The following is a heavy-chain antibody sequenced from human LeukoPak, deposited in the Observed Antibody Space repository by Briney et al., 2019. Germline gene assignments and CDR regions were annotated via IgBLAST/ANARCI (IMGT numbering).Heavy chain of an antibody. CDR1: GGSISSYY. CDR3: ARLGGNSQDY. Sequence: SETLSLTCTVSGGSISSYYWSWIRQPPGKGLEWIGYIYYSGSTNYNPSLKSRVTISVDTSKNQFSLKLSSVTAADTAVYYCARLGGNSQDYWGQGTLVTVSS. D-gene: IGHD1-7*01. V-gene: IGHV4-59*08. J-gene: IGHJ4*02. CDR2: IYYSGST.